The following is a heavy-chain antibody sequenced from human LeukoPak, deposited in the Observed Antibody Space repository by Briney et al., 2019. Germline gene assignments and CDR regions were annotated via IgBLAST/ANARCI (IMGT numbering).Heavy chain of an antibody. CDR3: AREDRDRDAFDI. V-gene: IGHV3-64*01. Sequence: GGSLRLSCAASGFAFRKYSIHWVRQAPGKGLEYVSGISRDGGTADYANSVKGRFTISRDNSKNTLYLQMGSLRAEDMAVYYCAREDRDRDAFDIWGQGTLVTVSS. D-gene: IGHD5-24*01. CDR1: GFAFRKYS. J-gene: IGHJ3*02. CDR2: ISRDGGTA.